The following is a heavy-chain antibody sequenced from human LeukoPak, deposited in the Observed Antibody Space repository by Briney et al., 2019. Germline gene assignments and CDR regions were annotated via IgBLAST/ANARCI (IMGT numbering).Heavy chain of an antibody. CDR3: ASLNYYDSSGYYFPHAFDI. CDR2: IYTSGST. D-gene: IGHD3-22*01. V-gene: IGHV4-61*02. Sequence: PSESLSLTCTVSGGSISSGTYYWSWIRQPAGKGLEWIGRIYTSGSTNYNSSLKSRVTISVDTSKNQFSLKLSSVTAADTAVYYCASLNYYDSSGYYFPHAFDIWGQGTMVTVSS. CDR1: GGSISSGTYY. J-gene: IGHJ3*02.